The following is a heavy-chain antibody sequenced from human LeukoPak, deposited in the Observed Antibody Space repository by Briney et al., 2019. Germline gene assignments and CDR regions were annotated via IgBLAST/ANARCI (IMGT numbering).Heavy chain of an antibody. Sequence: GGSLRLSCAASGFTFSHYWMTWVRQAPGKGLEWVANIKQDGSEKYYVDSVKGRFTISRDNAKNSLYLQMNSLRPEDTAMYYCARAAMYGDYPSYNWFDPWGQGTLVTVPS. CDR1: GFTFSHYW. V-gene: IGHV3-7*01. CDR3: ARAAMYGDYPSYNWFDP. D-gene: IGHD4-17*01. J-gene: IGHJ5*02. CDR2: IKQDGSEK.